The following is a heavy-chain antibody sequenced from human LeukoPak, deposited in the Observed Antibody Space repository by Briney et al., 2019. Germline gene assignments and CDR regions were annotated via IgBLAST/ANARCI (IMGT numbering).Heavy chain of an antibody. CDR3: ARDVSTRNWARNDVDY. V-gene: IGHV3-48*03. CDR1: GFTFSSYE. J-gene: IGHJ4*02. Sequence: GGSLRLSCAASGFTFSSYEMNWVRQAPGKGLEWVSYISSSGSTIYYADSVKGRFTISRDNAKNSLYLQMNSLRAEDTAVYYCARDVSTRNWARNDVDYWGQGTLVTVSS. D-gene: IGHD1-1*01. CDR2: ISSSGSTI.